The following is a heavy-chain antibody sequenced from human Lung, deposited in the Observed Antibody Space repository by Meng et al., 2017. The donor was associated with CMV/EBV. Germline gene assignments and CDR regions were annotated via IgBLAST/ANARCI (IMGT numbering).Heavy chain of an antibody. D-gene: IGHD5-18*01. V-gene: IGHV1-2*02. CDR3: AREAETANDY. CDR1: GYTFADYF. Sequence: ASXXDSCKASGYTFADYFIHWVRQAPGQGLEWMGRINPRGGGPNYVQKYQDRVTLTMDTSITTAYLEMSGLNSDDTAVYYCAREAETANDYWGQGTLVTVSS. CDR2: INPRGGGP. J-gene: IGHJ4*02.